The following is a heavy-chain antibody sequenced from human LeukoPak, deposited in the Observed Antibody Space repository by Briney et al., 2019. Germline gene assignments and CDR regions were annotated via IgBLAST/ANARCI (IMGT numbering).Heavy chain of an antibody. J-gene: IGHJ4*02. Sequence: GGSLRLSCAASGFTFSNYAMSWVRQAPGKGLEWVSTISGSGSDTFYADSVKGRFTISRDNSQNTLYLQMNSLRAEDTAKYYCAKDQRTWIQIWSFDYWGQGTLVTVSS. CDR3: AKDQRTWIQIWSFDY. CDR2: ISGSGSDT. D-gene: IGHD5-18*01. CDR1: GFTFSNYA. V-gene: IGHV3-23*01.